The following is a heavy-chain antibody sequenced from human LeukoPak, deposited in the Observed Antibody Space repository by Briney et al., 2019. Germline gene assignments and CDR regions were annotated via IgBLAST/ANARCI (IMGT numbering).Heavy chain of an antibody. CDR2: TNLHGTTV. J-gene: IGHJ4*02. Sequence: GGTLRLSCAVSGLSFSNYWMHWVRQAPGKGLVWVARTNLHGTTVDYADSVKGRFTISRDNAKNTLFLQMNSLRAEDTAVYYCASGYTYVRLGDHWGQGTLVTVSS. CDR3: ASGYTYVRLGDH. D-gene: IGHD5-18*01. CDR1: GLSFSNYW. V-gene: IGHV3-74*01.